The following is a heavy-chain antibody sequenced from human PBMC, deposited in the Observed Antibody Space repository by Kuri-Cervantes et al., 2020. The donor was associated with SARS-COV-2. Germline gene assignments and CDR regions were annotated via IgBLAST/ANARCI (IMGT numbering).Heavy chain of an antibody. J-gene: IGHJ3*02. CDR3: TKECYSGYDILTDPRAGAFDI. V-gene: IGHV3-30-3*01. CDR2: ISYDGSNN. CDR1: GFTFSSYA. Sequence: GESLKISCAASGFTFSSYAMHWVRQAPGKGLEWVAVISYDGSNNYYADSVKGRFTISRDNSKNTLYLQMNSLRAEDTAVYYCTKECYSGYDILTDPRAGAFDIWGQGTMVTVSS. D-gene: IGHD3-9*01.